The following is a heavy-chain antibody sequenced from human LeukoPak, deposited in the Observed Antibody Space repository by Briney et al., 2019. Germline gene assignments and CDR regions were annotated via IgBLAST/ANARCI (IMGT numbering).Heavy chain of an antibody. CDR3: AKRNYYGSGSYYN. J-gene: IGHJ4*02. V-gene: IGHV3-33*06. D-gene: IGHD3-10*01. CDR2: IWFDGSNK. Sequence: GRSLRLSCAASGFIFSNDAMHWVRQAPGKGLEWVAFIWFDGSNKHYADSVKGRFTISRDNSEDTLYLQMNSLRAEDTAVYYCAKRNYYGSGSYYNWGQGTLVTASS. CDR1: GFIFSNDA.